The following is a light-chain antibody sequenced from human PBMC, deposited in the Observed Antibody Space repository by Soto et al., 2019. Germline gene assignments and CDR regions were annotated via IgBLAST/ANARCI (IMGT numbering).Light chain of an antibody. CDR2: GAS. CDR1: QSVSSN. V-gene: IGKV3-15*01. Sequence: DIMMTQSPATLSVSPGERATLSCRASQSVSSNLAWYQQKPGQPRSLLIYGASARATGIPARFSGSGAVTEFTLTISNLQSEDVAVYYCQHYNNWPFTVGQGTRVGIK. J-gene: IGKJ2*01. CDR3: QHYNNWPFT.